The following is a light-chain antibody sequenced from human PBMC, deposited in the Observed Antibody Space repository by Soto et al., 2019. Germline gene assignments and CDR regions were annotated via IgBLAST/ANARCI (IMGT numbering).Light chain of an antibody. V-gene: IGLV3-21*02. J-gene: IGLJ2*01. Sequence: SYELTQPPSVSMAPGQSARITCGGNNIGSQSVHWYQQKPGQAPVLVVYDDNDRPSGIPERFSGSKSGNTATLSIARVGAGDEADYYCQVWDSGTDHAVFGGGTKVTVL. CDR3: QVWDSGTDHAV. CDR1: NIGSQS. CDR2: DDN.